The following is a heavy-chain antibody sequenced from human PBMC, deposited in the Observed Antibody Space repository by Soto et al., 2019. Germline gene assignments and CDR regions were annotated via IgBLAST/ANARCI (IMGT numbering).Heavy chain of an antibody. D-gene: IGHD6-19*01. Sequence: PSQTLSLTCAISGDSVSSNSAAWNWIRQSPSRGLEWLGRTHYRSKWYNDYAVSVKSRITINPDTSKNQFSLQLNSVTPEDTGVYYCARDSSGEAVAGNNWFDPWGQGTLVTVSS. CDR1: GDSVSSNSAA. V-gene: IGHV6-1*01. CDR2: THYRSKWYN. CDR3: ARDSSGEAVAGNNWFDP. J-gene: IGHJ5*02.